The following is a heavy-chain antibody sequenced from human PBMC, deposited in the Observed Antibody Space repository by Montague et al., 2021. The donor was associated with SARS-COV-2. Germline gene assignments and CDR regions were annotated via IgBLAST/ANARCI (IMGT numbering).Heavy chain of an antibody. J-gene: IGHJ4*02. CDR3: ARESGSFHDGGYFDY. CDR1: GFTFSGYA. V-gene: IGHV3-30*04. CDR2: ISNDGSNK. D-gene: IGHD1-26*01. Sequence: SLRLSCAASGFTFSGYAMHWVRQAPGKGLEWVALISNDGSNKHYADSVKGRFTISRDNSRSTLYLQVNSLRAGDTAVYYCARESGSFHDGGYFDYWGQGSLVTVSS.